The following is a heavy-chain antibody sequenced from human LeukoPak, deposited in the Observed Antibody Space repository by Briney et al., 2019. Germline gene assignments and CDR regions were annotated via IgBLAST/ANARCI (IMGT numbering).Heavy chain of an antibody. CDR1: GFTFSSYE. V-gene: IGHV3-48*03. D-gene: IGHD2-21*02. CDR3: ARVKGGDCYFDY. Sequence: GGSLRLSCAASGFTFSSYEMNWVRQAPGKGLEWVSYISSSGSTIYYADSVKGRSTISRDNAKNSLYLQMNSLRAEDTAVYYCARVKGGDCYFDYWGQGTLVTVSS. J-gene: IGHJ4*02. CDR2: ISSSGSTI.